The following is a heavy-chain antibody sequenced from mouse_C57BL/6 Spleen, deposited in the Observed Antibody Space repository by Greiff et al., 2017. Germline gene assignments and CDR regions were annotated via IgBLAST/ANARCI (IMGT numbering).Heavy chain of an antibody. CDR1: GYAFSSYW. CDR3: ARRGDWYFDV. CDR2: IYPGDGDT. Sequence: QVQLKESGAELVKPGASVKISCKASGYAFSSYWMNWVKQRPGKGLEWIGQIYPGDGDTNYNGKFKGKATLTADKSSSTAYMQLSSLTSEDSAVYFCARRGDWYFDVWGTGTTVTVSS. V-gene: IGHV1-80*01. J-gene: IGHJ1*03.